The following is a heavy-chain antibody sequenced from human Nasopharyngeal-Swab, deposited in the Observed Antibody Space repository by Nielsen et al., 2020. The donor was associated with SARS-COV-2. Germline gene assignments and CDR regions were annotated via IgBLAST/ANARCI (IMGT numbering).Heavy chain of an antibody. J-gene: IGHJ5*02. CDR1: GGTFSSYA. Sequence: SVKVSCKASGGTFSSYAISWVRQAPGQGLEWMGGIIPIFGTANYPQKFQGRVTITADESTSTAYMELSSLRSEDTAVYYCARTRSDIVVVVAATHWFDPWGQGTLVTVSS. V-gene: IGHV1-69*13. CDR3: ARTRSDIVVVVAATHWFDP. D-gene: IGHD2-15*01. CDR2: IIPIFGTA.